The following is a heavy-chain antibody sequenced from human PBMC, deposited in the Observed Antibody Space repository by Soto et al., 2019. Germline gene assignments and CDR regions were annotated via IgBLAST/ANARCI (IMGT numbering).Heavy chain of an antibody. Sequence: LRLSCEASGFKVGSSYVTWVRQAPGEGLEWVSVIVGGGSTHYADSVTGRFTVSRDVSNNTVYLHMSSLRAEDTAVYFCATDSRNVGIGYFDSWGLGTLVTVPQ. J-gene: IGHJ4*02. CDR3: ATDSRNVGIGYFDS. CDR2: IVGGGST. CDR1: GFKVGSSY. V-gene: IGHV3-53*01. D-gene: IGHD1-26*01.